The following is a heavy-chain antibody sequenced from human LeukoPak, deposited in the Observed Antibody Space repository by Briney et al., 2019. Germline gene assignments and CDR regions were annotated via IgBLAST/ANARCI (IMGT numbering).Heavy chain of an antibody. Sequence: PSETLSLTCTVSGGSISSSSYYWGWIRQPPGKGLEWIGSIYYSGSTYYNPSLKSRVTISVDTSKNQFSLKLSSVTAADTAVYYCARDRCGGDCSVANSWFDPWGQGTLVTVSS. CDR2: IYYSGST. CDR3: ARDRCGGDCSVANSWFDP. V-gene: IGHV4-39*02. J-gene: IGHJ5*02. CDR1: GGSISSSSYY. D-gene: IGHD2-21*02.